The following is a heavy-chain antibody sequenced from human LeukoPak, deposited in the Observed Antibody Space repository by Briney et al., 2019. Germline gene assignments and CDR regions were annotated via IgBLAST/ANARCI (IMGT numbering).Heavy chain of an antibody. D-gene: IGHD5-24*01. CDR3: ASEGRGRDGYNYVDYFDY. CDR2: IYYSGST. V-gene: IGHV4-59*08. Sequence: SETLSLTCTVSGGSISSYYWSWIRQPPGKGLEWIGYIYYSGSTYYNPSLKSRVTISVDTSKNQFSLKLSSVTAADTAVYYCASEGRGRDGYNYVDYFDYWGQGTLVTVSS. J-gene: IGHJ4*02. CDR1: GGSISSYY.